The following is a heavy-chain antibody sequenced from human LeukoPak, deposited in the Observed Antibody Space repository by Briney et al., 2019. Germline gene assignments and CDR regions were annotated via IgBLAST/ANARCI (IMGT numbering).Heavy chain of an antibody. V-gene: IGHV4-59*01. CDR1: GGSISSYY. Sequence: PSETLSLTCTVSGGSISSYYWSWIRQPPGKGLEWIGYIYYSGSTNYNPSLKSRVTISVDTSKNQFSLKLSSVTAADTAVYYCARPRGSHPSYFDYWGQGTLVTVSS. CDR3: ARPRGSHPSYFDY. D-gene: IGHD3-16*01. J-gene: IGHJ4*02. CDR2: IYYSGST.